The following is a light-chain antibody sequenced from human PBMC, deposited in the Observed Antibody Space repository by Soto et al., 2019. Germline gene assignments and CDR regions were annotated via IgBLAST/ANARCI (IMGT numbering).Light chain of an antibody. V-gene: IGKV3-20*01. J-gene: IGKJ1*01. CDR1: QSVSNNY. CDR2: GAS. CDR3: QQYVSTPWT. Sequence: EIVLTQSPGTLSLSPGERATLSCRASQSVSNNYLAWYQQKPGQAPRLLIYGASSRATGIPDRFSGSGSGTDFTLTISRLEPEDFAVYYCQQYVSTPWTFDQGTKVEIK.